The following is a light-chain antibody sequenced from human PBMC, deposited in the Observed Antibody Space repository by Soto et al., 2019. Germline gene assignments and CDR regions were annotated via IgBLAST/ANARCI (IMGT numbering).Light chain of an antibody. V-gene: IGKV3-15*01. Sequence: EIVMTQSPATLSVSPGERATLSCRASQSVRSNVAWYQQKPGQAPRLLIYGASTKATGIPARFSGSGSGTEFTLTISSLQSEDFAVYYFQQYNNWWTFGQGTKVEIK. CDR3: QQYNNWWT. CDR1: QSVRSN. CDR2: GAS. J-gene: IGKJ1*01.